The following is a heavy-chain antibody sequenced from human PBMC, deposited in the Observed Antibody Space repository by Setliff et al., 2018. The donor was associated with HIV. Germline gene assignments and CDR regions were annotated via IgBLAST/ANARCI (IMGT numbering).Heavy chain of an antibody. CDR3: ARRVGITIFGAPNQYYYMDV. J-gene: IGHJ6*03. CDR1: GASISTYY. Sequence: PSETLSLTCTVSGASISTYYWSWIRQPPGKRLEWLGYIYSSGNTGGSTNYSPSLKSRVTISIATSRNQFSLNLTSVTTADTAIYLCARRVGITIFGAPNQYYYMDVWGKGTTVTVSS. D-gene: IGHD3-3*01. V-gene: IGHV4-59*01. CDR2: IYSSGNTGGST.